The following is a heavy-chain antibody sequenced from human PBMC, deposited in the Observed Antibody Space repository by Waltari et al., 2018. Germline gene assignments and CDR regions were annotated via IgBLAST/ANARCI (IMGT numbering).Heavy chain of an antibody. D-gene: IGHD3-22*01. CDR1: GYTFTSYA. V-gene: IGHV1-3*01. Sequence: QVQLVQSGAEVKKPGASVKVSCKASGYTFTSYAMHWVRQAPGQRLEWMGWINDGNGKTKYSQKFQGRVTITRDTSASTAYMELSSLRSEDTAVYYCARTSHYYDSSGPLGYWGQGTLVTVSS. CDR3: ARTSHYYDSSGPLGY. CDR2: INDGNGKT. J-gene: IGHJ4*02.